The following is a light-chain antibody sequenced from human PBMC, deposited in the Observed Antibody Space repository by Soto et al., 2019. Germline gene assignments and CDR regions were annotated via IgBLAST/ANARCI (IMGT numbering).Light chain of an antibody. CDR2: WAS. CDR1: QSVLYSSNNKNY. CDR3: HQYYSTPLT. Sequence: DIVMTQSPDSLAVSLGERATINCKSSQSVLYSSNNKNYLAWYQQKPGQPPKLLIYWASTRESGVPDRFSGSGSGTDFTLTISSLQAEDVAVYYCHQYYSTPLTVGPGTKVDIQ. J-gene: IGKJ3*01. V-gene: IGKV4-1*01.